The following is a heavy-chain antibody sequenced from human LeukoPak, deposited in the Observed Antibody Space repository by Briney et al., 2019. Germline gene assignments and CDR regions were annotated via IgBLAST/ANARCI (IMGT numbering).Heavy chain of an antibody. Sequence: SSETLSLTCTVSGGSISSYYWSWIRQPPGKGLEWIGYIYYSGSTNYNPSLKSRATISVDTSKNQFSLKLSSVTAADTAVYYCARGRGYYYDSSGLEDVWGKGTTVTISS. CDR2: IYYSGST. CDR3: ARGRGYYYDSSGLEDV. J-gene: IGHJ6*04. V-gene: IGHV4-59*01. D-gene: IGHD3-22*01. CDR1: GGSISSYY.